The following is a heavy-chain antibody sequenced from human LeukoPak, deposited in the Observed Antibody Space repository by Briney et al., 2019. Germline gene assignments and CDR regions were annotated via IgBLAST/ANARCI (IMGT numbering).Heavy chain of an antibody. V-gene: IGHV3-66*01. Sequence: GGSLRLSCAASGFTVSNNYMSWVRQAPGKGLEWVSVIYSGGSTYYADSVKGRFTISRDNSKNTLYLQMNSLRAEDTAVYYCALTRAEGDYFDYWGQGTLVTVSS. CDR2: IYSGGST. CDR1: GFTVSNNY. J-gene: IGHJ4*02. D-gene: IGHD3-16*01. CDR3: ALTRAEGDYFDY.